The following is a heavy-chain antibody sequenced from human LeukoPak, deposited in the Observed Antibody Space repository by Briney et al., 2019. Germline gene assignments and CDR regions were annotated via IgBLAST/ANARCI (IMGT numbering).Heavy chain of an antibody. CDR1: GGSISSGDYY. CDR3: ARARYSYGSNFDY. V-gene: IGHV4-30-4*01. D-gene: IGHD5-18*01. CDR2: IYYRGST. Sequence: SETLSLTCTVSGGSISSGDYYWSWIRQPPGKGLEWIGYIYYRGSTYYNPSLKSRVTISVDTSKNQFSLKLSSVTAADTAVYYCARARYSYGSNFDYWGQGTLVTVSS. J-gene: IGHJ4*02.